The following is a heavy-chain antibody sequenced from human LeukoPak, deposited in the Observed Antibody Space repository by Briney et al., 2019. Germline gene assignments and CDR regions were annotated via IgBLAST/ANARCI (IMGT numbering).Heavy chain of an antibody. Sequence: GGSLRLSCAASGFTFTSYAMNWVRQAPGKGLEWVSTISGSGSSTYYVDSVKGRFTISRDNSKNTLYLQMNSLRAEDTAEYYCAKDRVPGDYWGQGTLVTVSS. CDR2: ISGSGSST. J-gene: IGHJ4*02. D-gene: IGHD3-10*01. V-gene: IGHV3-23*01. CDR3: AKDRVPGDY. CDR1: GFTFTSYA.